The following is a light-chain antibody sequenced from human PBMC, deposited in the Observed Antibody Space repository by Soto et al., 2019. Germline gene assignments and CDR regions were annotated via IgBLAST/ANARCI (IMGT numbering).Light chain of an antibody. CDR3: QQSYSSLLT. Sequence: DIQMTQSPSSLSQSVGDRVTITCRASQSISNYLNWYQQKPGKAPNLLIYAASSLQSGVPSRFSGSGSGTDFTLTISSLQPEDFATYYCQQSYSSLLTFGGGTKVEIK. CDR1: QSISNY. V-gene: IGKV1-39*01. CDR2: AAS. J-gene: IGKJ4*01.